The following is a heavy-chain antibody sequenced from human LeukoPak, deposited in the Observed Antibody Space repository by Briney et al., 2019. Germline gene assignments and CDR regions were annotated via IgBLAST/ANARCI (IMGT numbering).Heavy chain of an antibody. J-gene: IGHJ4*02. CDR3: ATGGDILTGYSPFDY. CDR2: ISYDGSNK. Sequence: GRSLRLSCAASGFTFSSYAMHWVRQAPGKGLEWVAVISYDGSNKYYADSVKGRFTISRDNSKNTLYLQMNSLRAEDTAVYYCATGGDILTGYSPFDYWGQGTLVTVSS. CDR1: GFTFSSYA. V-gene: IGHV3-30-3*01. D-gene: IGHD3-9*01.